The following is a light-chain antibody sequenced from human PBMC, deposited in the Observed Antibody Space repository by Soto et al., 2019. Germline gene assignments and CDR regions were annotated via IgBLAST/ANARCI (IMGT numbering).Light chain of an antibody. CDR2: KTS. CDR3: QQYNSFST. Sequence: DIQMTESPSTLSASVGDRVTITCRATQTISNWLALYQQKPGKAPKLLIYKTSTLETGVPSRFSGSGSGTEFTLTITSLQPDDFAIYYCQQYNSFSTFGQGTKVDIK. J-gene: IGKJ1*01. CDR1: QTISNW. V-gene: IGKV1-5*03.